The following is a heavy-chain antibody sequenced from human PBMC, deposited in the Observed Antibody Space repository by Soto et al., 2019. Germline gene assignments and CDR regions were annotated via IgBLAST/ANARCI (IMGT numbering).Heavy chain of an antibody. Sequence: PSETLSLTCTVSGGSISSYYWSWIRLPPGKGLEWIGYISYSGTTNYNPSLESRVTISLDTSTKQFSLNLNSVTAADTAVYYCARVARVGNTGYHSDYWGQGTLVTVSS. CDR3: ARVARVGNTGYHSDY. D-gene: IGHD5-12*01. V-gene: IGHV4-59*01. CDR2: ISYSGTT. CDR1: GGSISSYY. J-gene: IGHJ4*02.